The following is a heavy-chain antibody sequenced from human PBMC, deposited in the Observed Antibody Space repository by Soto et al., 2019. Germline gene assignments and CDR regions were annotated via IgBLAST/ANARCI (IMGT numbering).Heavy chain of an antibody. J-gene: IGHJ6*02. D-gene: IGHD2-2*01. V-gene: IGHV3-30-3*01. Sequence: QSGGSLRLSCAASGFTFSSYAMHWVRQAPGKGLEWVAVISYDGSNKYYADSVKGRFTISRDNSKNTLYLQMNSLRAEDTAVYYCARETIVVVPAAIRQYYYYYYGMDVWGQGATVTVSS. CDR2: ISYDGSNK. CDR3: ARETIVVVPAAIRQYYYYYYGMDV. CDR1: GFTFSSYA.